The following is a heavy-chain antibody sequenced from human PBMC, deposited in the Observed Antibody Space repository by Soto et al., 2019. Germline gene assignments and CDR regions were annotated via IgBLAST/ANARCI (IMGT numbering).Heavy chain of an antibody. V-gene: IGHV1-69*13. J-gene: IGHJ5*02. D-gene: IGHD6-13*01. CDR3: ARELREAAAGWFDP. CDR1: GGTFSSYA. Sequence: GASVKVSCKASGGTFSSYAISWVRQAPGQGLEWMGGIIPIFGTANYAQKFQGRVTITADESTSTAYMELSSLRSEDTAVYYCARELREAAAGWFDPWGQGTLVTVSS. CDR2: IIPIFGTA.